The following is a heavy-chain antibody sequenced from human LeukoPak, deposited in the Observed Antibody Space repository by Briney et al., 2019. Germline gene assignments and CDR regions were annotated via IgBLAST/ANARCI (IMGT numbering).Heavy chain of an antibody. CDR3: ARGMNSSFPH. CDR1: GFTLSSYS. V-gene: IGHV3-21*01. D-gene: IGHD6-6*01. J-gene: IGHJ1*01. CDR2: ISSSSSYI. Sequence: GGSLRLSCAASGFTLSSYSMNWVRQAPGKGLEWVSSISSSSSYIYYADSVKGRFTISRDNAKNSLCLQMDSLRAEDTAVYYCARGMNSSFPHWGQGTLVTVSS.